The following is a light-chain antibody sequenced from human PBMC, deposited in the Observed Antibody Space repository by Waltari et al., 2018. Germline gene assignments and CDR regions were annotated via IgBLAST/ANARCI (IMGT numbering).Light chain of an antibody. Sequence: EIAMTQSPVTLSVSPGDTATLSCRASQSISINLAWYQQKPGQDPRLLIYAASTRASGIPARFSGSGSGTEFTLTISSLQSEDVAVYYCQQYYGVPYTFGQGTKLEI. J-gene: IGKJ2*01. CDR1: QSISIN. CDR2: AAS. CDR3: QQYYGVPYT. V-gene: IGKV3-15*01.